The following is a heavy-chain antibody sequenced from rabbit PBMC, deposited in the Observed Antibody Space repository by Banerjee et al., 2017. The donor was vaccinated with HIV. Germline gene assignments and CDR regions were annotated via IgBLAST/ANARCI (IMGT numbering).Heavy chain of an antibody. CDR3: ARDAGGDGYSNDL. Sequence: QEQLEESGGDLVKPEGSLTLTCTASGFSFSSSYWICWVRQAPGKGLEWIACIYGGSSGSTYYASWAKGRFTISKTSSTTVTLQMTSLTAADTATYFCARDAGGDGYSNDLWGQGTLVTVS. CDR2: IYGGSSGST. J-gene: IGHJ3*01. D-gene: IGHD7-1*01. V-gene: IGHV1S45*01. CDR1: GFSFSSSYW.